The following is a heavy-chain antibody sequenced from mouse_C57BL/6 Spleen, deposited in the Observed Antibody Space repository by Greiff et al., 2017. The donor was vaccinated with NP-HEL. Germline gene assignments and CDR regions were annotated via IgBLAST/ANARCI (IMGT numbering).Heavy chain of an antibody. V-gene: IGHV1-54*01. CDR2: INPGSGGT. CDR3: ARGRKTGYWYFDV. J-gene: IGHJ1*03. Sequence: QVQLQQSGAELVRPGNSVKVSCKASGYAFTNYLIEWVKQRPGQGLEWIGVINPGSGGTNYNEKFKGKATLTADKSSSTAYMQLSSLTSEDSAVYFCARGRKTGYWYFDVWGTGTTVTVSS. CDR1: GYAFTNYL. D-gene: IGHD4-1*01.